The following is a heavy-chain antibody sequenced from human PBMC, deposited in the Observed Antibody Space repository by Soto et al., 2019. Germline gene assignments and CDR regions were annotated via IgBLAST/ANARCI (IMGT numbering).Heavy chain of an antibody. J-gene: IGHJ5*02. Sequence: QVQLQESGPGLVKPSQTLSLTCSVSGGSVNSGAFYWGWIRQSPGKGLECLGYIYSFGNTFYNPSLKSRVTISLDTSKNQFALRLTSVIAADTAIYYCARVMGDGSGNFWWFDVGGQGTLVTVSS. CDR2: IYSFGNT. CDR3: ARVMGDGSGNFWWFDV. D-gene: IGHD3-10*01. V-gene: IGHV4-31*03. CDR1: GGSVNSGAFY.